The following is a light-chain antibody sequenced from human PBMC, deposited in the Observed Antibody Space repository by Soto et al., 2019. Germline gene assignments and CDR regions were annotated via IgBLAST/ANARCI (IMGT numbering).Light chain of an antibody. J-gene: IGKJ5*01. CDR3: QQVNSYPLT. V-gene: IGKV1-9*01. CDR1: QGVSSY. CDR2: GAS. Sequence: DIQLTQSPSSLSASVGDRVTITCRASQGVSSYVDWYQQKPGKPPKLLIYGASTLQSGVPSRFSGGASGTEFTLTITRLQPEDFATYYCQQVNSYPLTFGQGTRREIK.